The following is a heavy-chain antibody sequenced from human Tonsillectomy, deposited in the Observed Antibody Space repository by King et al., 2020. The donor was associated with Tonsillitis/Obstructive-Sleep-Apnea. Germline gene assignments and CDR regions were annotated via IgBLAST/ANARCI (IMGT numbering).Heavy chain of an antibody. J-gene: IGHJ3*02. D-gene: IGHD3-16*01. CDR2: IYPGDSDT. CDR1: GYSFNNYW. Sequence: QLVQSGAEVKKPGESLKISCKGSGYSFNNYWIAWVRQMPGKGLEWMGIIYPGDSDTRYSPSFQGQVTISADKSINTAYLQWSSLKASDTAMYYCARAFCGFWGGYVNAFDIWGQGKMVPVFS. V-gene: IGHV5-51*01. CDR3: ARAFCGFWGGYVNAFDI.